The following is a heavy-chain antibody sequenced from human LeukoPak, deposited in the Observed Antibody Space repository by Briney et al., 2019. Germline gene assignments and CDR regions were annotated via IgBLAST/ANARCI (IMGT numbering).Heavy chain of an antibody. CDR3: AKRRSNWNDWLY. Sequence: GGSLRLSCAASGFTFDDYAMHWVRQAPGKGLEWVSLISGDGASTYYADSVKGLFTISRDNNKNSLYLQMNSLTTEDTALYYCAKRRSNWNDWLYWGQGTLVTVSS. CDR1: GFTFDDYA. V-gene: IGHV3-43*02. J-gene: IGHJ4*02. CDR2: ISGDGAST. D-gene: IGHD1-20*01.